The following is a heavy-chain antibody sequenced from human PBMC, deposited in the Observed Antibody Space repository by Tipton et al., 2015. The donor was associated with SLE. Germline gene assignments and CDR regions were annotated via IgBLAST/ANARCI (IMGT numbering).Heavy chain of an antibody. CDR3: ARFRSVGGSYDAFDI. CDR2: ISSSSSYT. D-gene: IGHD1-26*01. CDR1: GFTFSDYY. Sequence: SLRLSCAASGFTFSDYYMSWIRQAPGKGLEWVSYISSSSSYTNYADSVKGRFTISRDNAKNSLYLQMNSLRAEDTAVYYCARFRSVGGSYDAFDIWGQGTMVTVSS. J-gene: IGHJ3*02. V-gene: IGHV3-11*03.